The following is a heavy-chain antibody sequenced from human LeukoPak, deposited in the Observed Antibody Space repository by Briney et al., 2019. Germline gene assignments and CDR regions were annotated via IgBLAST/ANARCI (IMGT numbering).Heavy chain of an antibody. CDR1: GFTFSSYW. D-gene: IGHD4-17*01. J-gene: IGHJ3*02. CDR3: ARDPNGDYIGAFDM. CDR2: IRGGGTCE. Sequence: GGSLRLSCAASGFTFSSYWMSWVRQAPGKGPEWVSAIRGGGTCEFYADSVKGRFRISRDNSKDTLFLQMNSLRAEDTAVYYCARDPNGDYIGAFDMWGPGTMVTVSS. V-gene: IGHV3-23*01.